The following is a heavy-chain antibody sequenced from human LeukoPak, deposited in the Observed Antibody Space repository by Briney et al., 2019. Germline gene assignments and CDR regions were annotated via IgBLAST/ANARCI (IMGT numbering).Heavy chain of an antibody. J-gene: IGHJ5*02. D-gene: IGHD3-10*01. Sequence: SGPTLVNPTQTLTLTCTFSGFSLSTSRVGVGWIRQPPGKTLEWLALISWDDDKRYSPSLKTRLPITKDTSKNQVILTMTNMDPVDTATYYCAQGWFGELGTLDNWFDPWGQGTLVTVSS. CDR3: AQGWFGELGTLDNWFDP. CDR2: ISWDDDK. CDR1: GFSLSTSRVG. V-gene: IGHV2-5*02.